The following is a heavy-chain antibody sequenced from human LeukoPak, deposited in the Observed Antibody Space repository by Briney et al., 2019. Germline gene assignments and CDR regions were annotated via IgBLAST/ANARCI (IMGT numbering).Heavy chain of an antibody. CDR1: GFTFPRHG. V-gene: IGHV3-23*01. Sequence: PGGSLRLSCAASGFTFPRHGINWVRQAPGKGLEWVSGISPSGSILYYADSVKGRFTISRDNSKNTLYLQMNSLRAEDTAVYYCAKDSGSQFDYWGQGTLVTVSS. J-gene: IGHJ4*02. D-gene: IGHD1-26*01. CDR3: AKDSGSQFDY. CDR2: ISPSGSIL.